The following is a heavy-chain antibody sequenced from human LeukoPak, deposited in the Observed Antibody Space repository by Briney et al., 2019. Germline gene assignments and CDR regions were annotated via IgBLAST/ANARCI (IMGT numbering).Heavy chain of an antibody. J-gene: IGHJ6*03. CDR1: GGSISSYY. D-gene: IGHD3-10*01. CDR3: ARHRYYYRSGSYYGAPYYMDV. Sequence: SETLSLTCTVSGGSISSYYWGWIRQPPGKGLEWIGYIYYSGSTNYNPSLKSRVTISVDTSKNQFSLKLSSVTAADTAVYYCARHRYYYRSGSYYGAPYYMDVWGKGTTVTISS. CDR2: IYYSGST. V-gene: IGHV4-59*08.